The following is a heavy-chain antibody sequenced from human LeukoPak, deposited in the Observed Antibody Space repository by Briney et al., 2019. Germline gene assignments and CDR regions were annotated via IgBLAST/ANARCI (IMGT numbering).Heavy chain of an antibody. Sequence: SETLSLTCTVSGGSISSYYWSWIRQPPGKGLEWIGYIYYSGSTNYNPSLKSRVTISVDTSKNQFSLKLSSVTAADTAVYYCSGDGGKGEYYFDYWGRGTLVTVSS. D-gene: IGHD3-16*01. CDR2: IYYSGST. J-gene: IGHJ4*02. CDR1: GGSISSYY. CDR3: SGDGGKGEYYFDY. V-gene: IGHV4-59*01.